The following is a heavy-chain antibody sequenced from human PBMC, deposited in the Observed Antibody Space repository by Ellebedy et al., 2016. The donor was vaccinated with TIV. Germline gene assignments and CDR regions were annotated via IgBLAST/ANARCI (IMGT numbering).Heavy chain of an antibody. V-gene: IGHV4-59*08. D-gene: IGHD6-13*01. CDR1: GGSISSYY. CDR3: ARRPEDSSSWYGNWYFDL. CDR2: IYYSGST. Sequence: SETLSLTXTVSGGSISSYYWSWIRQPPGKGLEWIGYIYYSGSTNYNPSLKSRVTISVDTSKNQFSLKLSSVTAADTAVYYCARRPEDSSSWYGNWYFDLWGRGTLVTVSS. J-gene: IGHJ2*01.